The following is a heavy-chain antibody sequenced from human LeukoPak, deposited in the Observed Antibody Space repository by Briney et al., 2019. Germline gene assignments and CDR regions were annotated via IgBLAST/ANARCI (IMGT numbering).Heavy chain of an antibody. D-gene: IGHD5-18*01. CDR3: ARGRIHSYGYPYYYYHMDV. J-gene: IGHJ6*03. Sequence: SETLSRTCAVDAGSFSGYYWGWIRQPPGKGLEGSGEINESGSTNYNPSLKSRVTISVDTSKNQYSLKLSSVAAADTDVYYCARGRIHSYGYPYYYYHMDVWGKGTTVTVSS. CDR2: INESGST. V-gene: IGHV4-34*01. CDR1: AGSFSGYY.